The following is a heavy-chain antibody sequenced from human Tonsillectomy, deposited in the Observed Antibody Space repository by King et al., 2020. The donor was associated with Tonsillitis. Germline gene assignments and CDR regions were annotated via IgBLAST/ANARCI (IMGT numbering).Heavy chain of an antibody. Sequence: VQLVESGGGLVKPGRSLRLSCTASGFTFGDYAMSWFRQAPGKGLEWVGFIRSKAYGGTTEYAASVKGRFTISRDDSKSSAYLQMNSLKTEDTAVYYCTRDLSERRGKTGMDVWGQGTPVTVSS. D-gene: IGHD1-1*01. J-gene: IGHJ6*02. CDR2: IRSKAYGGTT. V-gene: IGHV3-49*05. CDR3: TRDLSERRGKTGMDV. CDR1: GFTFGDYA.